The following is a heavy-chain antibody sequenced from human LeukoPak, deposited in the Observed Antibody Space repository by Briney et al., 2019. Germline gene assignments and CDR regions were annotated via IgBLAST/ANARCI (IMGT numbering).Heavy chain of an antibody. J-gene: IGHJ4*02. D-gene: IGHD3-3*01. CDR1: GFTFSSYW. CDR2: IKQDGSEK. Sequence: GGSLRLSCAASGFTFSSYWMSWVRQAPGKGLEWVANIKQDGSEKYYVDSVKGRFTISRDNAKNSLYLQMNSLRAEDTAAYYCARIETYYDFWSGYYTPILGDFDYWGQGTLVTVSS. V-gene: IGHV3-7*03. CDR3: ARIETYYDFWSGYYTPILGDFDY.